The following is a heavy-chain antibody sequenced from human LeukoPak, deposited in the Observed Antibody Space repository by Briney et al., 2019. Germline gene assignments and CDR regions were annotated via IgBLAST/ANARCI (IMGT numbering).Heavy chain of an antibody. Sequence: GGSLRLSCAASGFTFSSYGMHWVRQAPGKGLEWVAVIWYDGSNKYYADSVKGRFTISRDNSKNTLYLQMNGLTAEDTAMYYCARDSYQDYYGRFDPWGQGTLVIVSS. V-gene: IGHV3-33*01. J-gene: IGHJ5*02. CDR1: GFTFSSYG. CDR2: IWYDGSNK. D-gene: IGHD3-10*01. CDR3: ARDSYQDYYGRFDP.